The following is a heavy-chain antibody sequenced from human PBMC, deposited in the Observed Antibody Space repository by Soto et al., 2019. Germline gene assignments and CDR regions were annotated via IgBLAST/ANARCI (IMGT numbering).Heavy chain of an antibody. V-gene: IGHV4-59*01. CDR3: ARASLYGDYALDY. CDR1: GGSISSYY. CDR2: ISYSGST. Sequence: PSETLSLTCTVSGGSISSYYWIWIRQPPGKGLEWIGYISYSGSTNYNPSLKSRPTISVDTSKNQFSLKLRSVTAADTAVYYCARASLYGDYALDYWGQGTLVTVSS. D-gene: IGHD4-17*01. J-gene: IGHJ4*02.